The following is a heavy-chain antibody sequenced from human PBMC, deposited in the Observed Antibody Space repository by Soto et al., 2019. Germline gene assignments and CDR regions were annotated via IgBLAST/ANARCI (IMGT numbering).Heavy chain of an antibody. V-gene: IGHV3-66*01. Sequence: GGSLRLSCAASGFTVSSNYMSWVRQAPGKGLEWVSVIYSGGSTYYADSVKGRFTISRDNSKNTLYLQMNSLRAEDTAVYYCARKWTLTGSETDAFDIWGQGTMVTVSS. CDR1: GFTVSSNY. CDR3: ARKWTLTGSETDAFDI. J-gene: IGHJ3*02. D-gene: IGHD3-9*01. CDR2: IYSGGST.